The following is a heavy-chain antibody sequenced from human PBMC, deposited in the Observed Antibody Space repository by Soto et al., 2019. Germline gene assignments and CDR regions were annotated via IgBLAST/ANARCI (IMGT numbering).Heavy chain of an antibody. J-gene: IGHJ4*02. V-gene: IGHV3-48*01. CDR3: AKEGYPPFFEY. CDR2: ISSSSNTI. D-gene: IGHD5-18*01. Sequence: GGSLRLSCAASGFTFSSYSMNWVRQAPGKGLEWVSYISSSSNTIYADSVKGRFTISRDNAKNSLSLQMNSLRADDTAVYYCAKEGYPPFFEYWGQGTLVTVSS. CDR1: GFTFSSYS.